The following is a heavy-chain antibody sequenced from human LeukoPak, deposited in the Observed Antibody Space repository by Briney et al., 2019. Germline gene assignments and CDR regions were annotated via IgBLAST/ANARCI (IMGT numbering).Heavy chain of an antibody. V-gene: IGHV3-30*18. D-gene: IGHD5-18*01. CDR1: GFTFSYYG. J-gene: IGHJ4*02. CDR3: AKDYGDTAGAGLDS. CDR2: ISYDGNGK. Sequence: PGGSLRLSCAASGFTFSYYGMHWVRQAPGTGLEWVAAISYDGNGKNFADSVKGRFTMSRDNSKNTVYLEMNSLRAEDTAIYYCAKDYGDTAGAGLDSWGQGTLVTVSS.